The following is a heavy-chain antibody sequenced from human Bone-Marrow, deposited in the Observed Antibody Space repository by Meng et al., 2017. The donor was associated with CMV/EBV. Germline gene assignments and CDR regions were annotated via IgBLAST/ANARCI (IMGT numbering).Heavy chain of an antibody. Sequence: GGSLRLSCAASGFTFSDYYMSWIRQAPGKGLEWVSYISSSGSTIYYADSVKGRFTISRDNAKNSLYLQMNSLRVDDTAIYYCARVPVDTTFFVQEFYFDYWGQGTLVPVYS. V-gene: IGHV3-11*04. CDR1: GFTFSDYY. D-gene: IGHD5-18*01. J-gene: IGHJ4*02. CDR3: ARVPVDTTFFVQEFYFDY. CDR2: ISSSGSTI.